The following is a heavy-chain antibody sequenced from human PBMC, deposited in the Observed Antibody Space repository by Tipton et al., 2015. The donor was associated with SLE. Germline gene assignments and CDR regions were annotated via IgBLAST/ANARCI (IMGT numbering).Heavy chain of an antibody. V-gene: IGHV3-53*01. CDR1: GFTVSSNY. J-gene: IGHJ4*02. D-gene: IGHD6-19*01. CDR3: ARAVAGYYFDY. Sequence: GSLRLSCAASGFTVSSNYMSWVRQAPGKGLEWVSVIYSGGSTYYADSVKGRFTISRDNSKNTLYLQINSLRAEDTAVYYCARAVAGYYFDYWGQGTLVTVSS. CDR2: IYSGGST.